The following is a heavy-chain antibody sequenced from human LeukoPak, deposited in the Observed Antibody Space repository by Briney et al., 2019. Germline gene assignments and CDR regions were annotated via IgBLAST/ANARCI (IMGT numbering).Heavy chain of an antibody. Sequence: SVKVSCKASGGTFSSYAISWVRQAPGQGLEWMGGIIPIFGTANYAQKFQGRVTITADESTGTAYMELSSLRSEDTAVYYCARGSWGPYCSSTSCYGWDYYYYYMDVWGKGTTVTVSS. CDR3: ARGSWGPYCSSTSCYGWDYYYYYMDV. D-gene: IGHD2-2*01. CDR2: IIPIFGTA. CDR1: GGTFSSYA. V-gene: IGHV1-69*13. J-gene: IGHJ6*03.